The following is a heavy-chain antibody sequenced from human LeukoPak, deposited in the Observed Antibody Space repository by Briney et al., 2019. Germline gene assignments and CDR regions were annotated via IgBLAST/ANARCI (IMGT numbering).Heavy chain of an antibody. CDR3: ARKRGYYFDY. V-gene: IGHV3-30-3*01. Sequence: GGSLRLSCAASGFTFSSYAMHWVRQAPGKGLEWVAVISYDGSNNYYADSVKGRFTISRDNSKNTLYLQMNSLRAEDTAVYYCARKRGYYFDYWGQGTLVTVSS. CDR2: ISYDGSNN. J-gene: IGHJ4*02. CDR1: GFTFSSYA.